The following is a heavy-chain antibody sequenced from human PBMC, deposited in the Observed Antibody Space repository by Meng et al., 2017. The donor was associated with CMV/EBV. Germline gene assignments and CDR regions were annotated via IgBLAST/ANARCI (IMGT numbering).Heavy chain of an antibody. CDR3: ARGGLYYYDSSGHFNY. CDR1: GGSLSSYY. Sequence: QVKASGPGRVKPSGNLSLTRTRSGGSLSSYYWSWIRKPAGRGLEWIGSIYTSGSTHYNPSLKSRVTMSVDTSKNQFSLKLSSVTAADTAVYYCARGGLYYYDSSGHFNYWGQGTLVTVSS. J-gene: IGHJ4*02. D-gene: IGHD3-22*01. V-gene: IGHV4-4*07. CDR2: IYTSGST.